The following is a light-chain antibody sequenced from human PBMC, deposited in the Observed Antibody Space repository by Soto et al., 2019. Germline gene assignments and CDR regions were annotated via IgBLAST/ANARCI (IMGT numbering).Light chain of an antibody. CDR1: QSVSTS. Sequence: EIVLTQSPDTLSLSPGERATLSCRASQSVSTSLAWYQQKPGQAPRLLIYDASNRATGIPARFSGSGSGTDFTLTISSLVPEDFAGFYWQQRRNRPPEVTFGPGTKVDIK. J-gene: IGKJ3*01. CDR3: QQRRNRPPEVT. V-gene: IGKV3-11*01. CDR2: DAS.